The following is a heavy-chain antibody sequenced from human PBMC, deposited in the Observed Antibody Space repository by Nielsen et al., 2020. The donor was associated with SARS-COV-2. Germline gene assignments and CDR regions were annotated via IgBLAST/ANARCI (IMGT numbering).Heavy chain of an antibody. Sequence: SETLSLTCTVSGGSITTYYLTWIRQPPGKGLEWIGYIYYTGSTDYNPSLKSRVTISLDTSKNQVSLKLSSVTAADTAVYYCARRNKGPFDYWGQGTPVTVSS. J-gene: IGHJ4*02. CDR1: GGSITTYY. V-gene: IGHV4-59*08. CDR3: ARRNKGPFDY. CDR2: IYYTGST.